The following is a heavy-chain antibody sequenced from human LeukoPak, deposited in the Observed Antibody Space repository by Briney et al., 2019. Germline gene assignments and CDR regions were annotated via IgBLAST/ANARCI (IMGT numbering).Heavy chain of an antibody. Sequence: GGSLRLSCAASGFTFSSYDMHWVRQATGKGLEWVSAIGTAGDTYYPGSVKGRFTISRENAKNSLYLQMNSLRAGDTAVYYCARGSPLGIFDYCGQGTLVTVSS. D-gene: IGHD3-16*01. J-gene: IGHJ4*02. CDR1: GFTFSSYD. V-gene: IGHV3-13*01. CDR3: ARGSPLGIFDY. CDR2: IGTAGDT.